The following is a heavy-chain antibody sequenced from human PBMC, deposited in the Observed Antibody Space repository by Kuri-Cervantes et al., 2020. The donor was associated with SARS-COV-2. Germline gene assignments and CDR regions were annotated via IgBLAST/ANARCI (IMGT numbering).Heavy chain of an antibody. CDR2: IKQDGSEK. CDR3: AKVGAGYCSGGSCDSVVAD. CDR1: GFTFSSYW. Sequence: GGSLRLSCAASGFTFSSYWMSWVRQAPGKGLEWVANIKQDGSEKYYVDSVKGRFTISRDNAKNSLYLQMNSLRAEDTAVYYCAKVGAGYCSGGSCDSVVADWGQGTLVTVSS. D-gene: IGHD2-15*01. J-gene: IGHJ4*02. V-gene: IGHV3-7*01.